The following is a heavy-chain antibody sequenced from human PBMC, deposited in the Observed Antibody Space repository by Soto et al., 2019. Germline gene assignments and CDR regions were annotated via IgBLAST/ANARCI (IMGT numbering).Heavy chain of an antibody. CDR1: GGSISNADFY. CDR3: ARVPGDYGDDY. J-gene: IGHJ4*02. V-gene: IGHV4-30-4*01. D-gene: IGHD4-17*01. Sequence: QVQLQESGPGLVKPSQTLSLTCTVSGGSISNADFYWSWLRQPPGKGLEWIGYIYYSGTTYYNPSLKSRVSISVDTSKNQFSLNLRSVTAADTAVYYWARVPGDYGDDYWGQGTLVTVSS. CDR2: IYYSGTT.